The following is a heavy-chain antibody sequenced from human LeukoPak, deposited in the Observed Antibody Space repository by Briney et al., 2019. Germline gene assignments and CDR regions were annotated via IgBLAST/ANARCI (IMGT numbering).Heavy chain of an antibody. CDR3: ARYYYDSSGYYWGDY. CDR1: GGSINSGGYY. CDR2: IYYSGST. D-gene: IGHD3-22*01. Sequence: SETLSLTCTVSGGSINSGGYYWSWIRQHPGKGLEWIGYIYYSGSTYYNPSLKSRVTISVDTSKNQFSLKLSSVTAADTAVYYCARYYYDSSGYYWGDYWGQGTLVTVSS. J-gene: IGHJ4*02. V-gene: IGHV4-31*03.